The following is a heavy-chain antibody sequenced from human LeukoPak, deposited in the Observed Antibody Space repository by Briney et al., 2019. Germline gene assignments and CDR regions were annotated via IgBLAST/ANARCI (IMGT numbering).Heavy chain of an antibody. D-gene: IGHD2-2*01. V-gene: IGHV3-21*01. CDR1: GFTFSSYS. Sequence: GGSLRLSCAASGFTFSSYSMNWVRQAPGKGLEWVSSISSSSSYIYYADSVKGRFTISRDNAKNSLYLQTDSLRAEDTAVYYCAITKGYQLLQNWGQGTLVTVSS. J-gene: IGHJ4*02. CDR2: ISSSSSYI. CDR3: AITKGYQLLQN.